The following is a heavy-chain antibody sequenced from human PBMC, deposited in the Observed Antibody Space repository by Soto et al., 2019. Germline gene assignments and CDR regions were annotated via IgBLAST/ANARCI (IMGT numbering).Heavy chain of an antibody. CDR1: GYTFNSYG. CDR3: TIAAAGNPYRYYYDGMDV. Sequence: QVQLVQSGAEVKKPGASVKVSCKASGYTFNSYGISWVRQAPGQGLEWMGWISAYNGNTNYAQKLQGRVTMTTDTATSTAYMELRSLSSDDTAVYYCTIAAAGNPYRYYYDGMDVWGQGTTVTVSS. J-gene: IGHJ6*02. CDR2: ISAYNGNT. V-gene: IGHV1-18*01. D-gene: IGHD6-13*01.